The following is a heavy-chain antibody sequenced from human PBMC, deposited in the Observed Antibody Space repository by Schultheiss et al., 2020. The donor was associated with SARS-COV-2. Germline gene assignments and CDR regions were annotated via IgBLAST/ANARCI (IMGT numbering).Heavy chain of an antibody. J-gene: IGHJ4*02. V-gene: IGHV3-33*06. CDR2: IWYDGSNK. CDR3: AKEEQWLVLGFDY. D-gene: IGHD6-19*01. Sequence: GGSLRLSCAASGFTFSSYGMHWVRQAPGKGLEWVAVIWYDGSNKYYADSVKGRFTISRDNSKNTLYLQMNSLRAEDTAVYYCAKEEQWLVLGFDYWGQGTLVTVSS. CDR1: GFTFSSYG.